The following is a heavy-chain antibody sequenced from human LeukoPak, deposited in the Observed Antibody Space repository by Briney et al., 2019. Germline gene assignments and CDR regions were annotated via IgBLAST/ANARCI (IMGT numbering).Heavy chain of an antibody. CDR3: ARLNSGYEDYYFDD. CDR2: IYYTGST. V-gene: IGHV4-59*08. Sequence: SETLSLTCTVSGGSISSYYWSWIRQPAGKGLEWIGNIYYTGSTDYSPSFESRAAMSVDTSKNQFSLQLRSVTAADTAVYYCARLNSGYEDYYFDDWGQGTLVTVSS. CDR1: GGSISSYY. J-gene: IGHJ4*02. D-gene: IGHD5-12*01.